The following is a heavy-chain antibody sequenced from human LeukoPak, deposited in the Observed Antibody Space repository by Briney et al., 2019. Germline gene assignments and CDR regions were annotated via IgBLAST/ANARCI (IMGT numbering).Heavy chain of an antibody. CDR1: GFAFSSYA. D-gene: IGHD6-13*01. Sequence: GGSLRLSCAASGFAFSSYAMHWVRQAPGKGLEWVAVISYDGSNKYYADSVKGRFTISRDNSKNTLYLQMNSLRAEDTAVYYCASSLAGYSSSWYGGSFDYWGQGTLVTVSS. CDR3: ASSLAGYSSSWYGGSFDY. V-gene: IGHV3-30-3*01. CDR2: ISYDGSNK. J-gene: IGHJ4*02.